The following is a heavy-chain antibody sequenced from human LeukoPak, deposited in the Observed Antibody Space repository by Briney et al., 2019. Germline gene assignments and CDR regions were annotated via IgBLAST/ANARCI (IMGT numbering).Heavy chain of an antibody. J-gene: IGHJ6*03. Sequence: ASVKVSCKASGYTFTNDDISWVRQAPGQGLEWMGWISAYNGNTNHAAKFQGRVTLTTDISTSTAYMELRSLTSDDTAVYYCARSSGYYSSLFYMHVWGKGTTVTVSS. D-gene: IGHD3-22*01. CDR2: ISAYNGNT. CDR1: GYTFTNDD. V-gene: IGHV1-18*04. CDR3: ARSSGYYSSLFYMHV.